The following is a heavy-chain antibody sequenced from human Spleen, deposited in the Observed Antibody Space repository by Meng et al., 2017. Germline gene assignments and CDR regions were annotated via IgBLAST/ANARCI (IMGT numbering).Heavy chain of an antibody. Sequence: SVKVSCKASGGTFSSYTISWVRQAPGQGLEWMGRIIPILGIANYAQKFQGRVTMTRDTSTSTVYMELSSLRSEDTAVYYCARDQDYYDSSGYYLIDIWGQGTMVTVSS. CDR3: ARDQDYYDSSGYYLIDI. CDR1: GGTFSSYT. CDR2: IIPILGIA. D-gene: IGHD3-22*01. V-gene: IGHV1-69*04. J-gene: IGHJ3*02.